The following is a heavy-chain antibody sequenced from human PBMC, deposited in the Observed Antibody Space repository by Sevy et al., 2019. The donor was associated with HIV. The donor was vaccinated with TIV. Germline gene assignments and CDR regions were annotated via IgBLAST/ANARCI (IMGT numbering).Heavy chain of an antibody. CDR2: INRDGSST. D-gene: IGHD6-19*01. J-gene: IGHJ4*02. Sequence: GESLKITCAASGFTFSSYWMHWVRQAPGKGLAWVSRINRDGSSTSYADSVKGRFTISRDNAKNTLYLQMNSLRAEDTAVYYCARDREAVTGTSLDYWGQGALVTVSS. CDR3: ARDREAVTGTSLDY. V-gene: IGHV3-74*01. CDR1: GFTFSSYW.